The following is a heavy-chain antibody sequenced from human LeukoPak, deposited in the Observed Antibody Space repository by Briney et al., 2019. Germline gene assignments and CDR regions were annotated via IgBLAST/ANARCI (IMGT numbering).Heavy chain of an antibody. CDR2: ISGSGGST. Sequence: GGSLRLSCAASGFTFSNYNMNWVRQAPGKGLEWVSAISGSGGSTYYADSVKGRFTISRDNSKNTLYLQMNSLRAEDTAVYYCAKDMAVAGTGYWGQGTLVTVSS. V-gene: IGHV3-23*01. D-gene: IGHD6-19*01. CDR1: GFTFSNYN. CDR3: AKDMAVAGTGY. J-gene: IGHJ4*02.